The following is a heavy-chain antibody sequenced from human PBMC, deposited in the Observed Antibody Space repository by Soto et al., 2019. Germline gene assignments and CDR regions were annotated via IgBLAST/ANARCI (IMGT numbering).Heavy chain of an antibody. CDR1: GGTFSSYA. Sequence: QVQLVQSGAEVKKPGSSVKVSCKASGGTFSSYAISWVRQAPGQGLEWMGGIIPIFGTANYAQKFQGRVTITADESTSTAYMELSSLRSEDTAVYYCARPGRITGTRVRNYYYGMDVWGQGTTVTVSS. D-gene: IGHD1-7*01. CDR2: IIPIFGTA. CDR3: ARPGRITGTRVRNYYYGMDV. V-gene: IGHV1-69*01. J-gene: IGHJ6*02.